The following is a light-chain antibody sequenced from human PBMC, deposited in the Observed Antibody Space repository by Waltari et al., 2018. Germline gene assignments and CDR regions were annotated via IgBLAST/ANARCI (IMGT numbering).Light chain of an antibody. CDR1: QTLLYNYNNKNY. J-gene: IGKJ2*01. CDR2: GAS. V-gene: IGKV4-1*01. Sequence: EIVMTKSPEPLRVSLGDKATTHSKSSQTLLYNYNNKNYLAWYQQKPGQPPRLLIYGASSRECGVPDRFSGSGSGTDFTLTISSLQAGDVAVYYCQQYFDNPRTFGQGTRLEIK. CDR3: QQYFDNPRT.